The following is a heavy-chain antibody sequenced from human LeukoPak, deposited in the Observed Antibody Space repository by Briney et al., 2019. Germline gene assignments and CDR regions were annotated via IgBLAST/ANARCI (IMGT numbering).Heavy chain of an antibody. CDR2: ISHDGRTK. D-gene: IGHD5-24*01. CDR3: ARPSPPGDGYNPPDH. V-gene: IGHV3-30*04. Sequence: QAGGSLRLSCVVSGFNFDNFAMHWVRQPLGKGLEWVAVISHDGRTKYYADSMKGRITISRGNSKNTLFLQMNNLRSEDTAVYFCARPSPPGDGYNPPDHWGQGTLVTVSS. J-gene: IGHJ4*02. CDR1: GFNFDNFA.